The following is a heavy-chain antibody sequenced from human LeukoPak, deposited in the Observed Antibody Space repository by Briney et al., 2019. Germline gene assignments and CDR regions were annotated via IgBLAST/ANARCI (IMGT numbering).Heavy chain of an antibody. V-gene: IGHV4-34*01. Sequence: SETLSLTCAVYGGSFSGYYWSWICQPPGKGLEWIGEINHSGSTNYNPSLKSRVTISVDTSKNQFSLKLSSVTAADTAVYYCARGRLPYPTYYYYYMDVWGKGTTVTVSS. CDR1: GGSFSGYY. CDR3: ARGRLPYPTYYYYYMDV. CDR2: INHSGST. J-gene: IGHJ6*03. D-gene: IGHD3-16*01.